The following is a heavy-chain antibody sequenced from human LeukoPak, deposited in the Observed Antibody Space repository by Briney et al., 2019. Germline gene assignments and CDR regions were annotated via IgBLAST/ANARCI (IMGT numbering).Heavy chain of an antibody. CDR2: INHSGST. D-gene: IGHD6-13*01. Sequence: SETLSLTCAVYGGSFSGYYWSWIRQPPGKGLEWIGEINHSGSTNYNPSLKSRVTISVGTSKNQFSLKLSSVTAADTAVYYCARHQAYSSSLGYWGQGTLVTVSS. CDR3: ARHQAYSSSLGY. CDR1: GGSFSGYY. J-gene: IGHJ4*02. V-gene: IGHV4-34*01.